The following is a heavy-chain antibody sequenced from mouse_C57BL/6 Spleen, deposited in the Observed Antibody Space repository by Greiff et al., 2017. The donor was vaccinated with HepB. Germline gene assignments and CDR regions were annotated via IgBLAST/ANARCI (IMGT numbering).Heavy chain of an antibody. CDR1: GYAFSSYW. V-gene: IGHV1-80*01. J-gene: IGHJ4*01. CDR2: VYPCDGDT. CDR3: ARLLRRGAMDY. D-gene: IGHD1-1*01. Sequence: VQLQQSGAELVKPGASVKISCKASGYAFSSYWMNWVKQRPGKGLEWIGQVYPCDGDTNYNGKFKGKATMTADKSSSTAYMQLSSLTSEDSAVCFCARLLRRGAMDYWGQGTSVTVSS.